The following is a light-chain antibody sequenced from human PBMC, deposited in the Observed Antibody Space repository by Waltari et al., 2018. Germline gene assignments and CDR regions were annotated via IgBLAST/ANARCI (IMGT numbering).Light chain of an antibody. J-gene: IGKJ4*01. V-gene: IGKV3-11*01. CDR3: QQRSNWPFT. CDR1: QRVSSD. CDR2: DAS. Sequence: EIVLTQSPATLSLSPGGRATLPFRARQRVSSDLAWFLQKPGQAPRLLIYDASDRATGIPARFSGSGSGTDFTLTISSLEPEDFAVYYCQQRSNWPFTFGGGTKVEIK.